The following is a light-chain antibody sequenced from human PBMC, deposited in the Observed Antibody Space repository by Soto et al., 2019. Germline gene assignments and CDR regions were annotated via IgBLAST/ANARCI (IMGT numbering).Light chain of an antibody. CDR3: SSYSDTNICL. Sequence: QSALTQPPSASGSPGQAVTISCTGTSRDIGGYDFVSWYQVRPGEAPQLIIYNVNGRPSGVPRRFSGSKSGNTASLTVSGLQAVHEADYYCSSYSDTNICLFGNGTKVTVL. V-gene: IGLV2-8*01. CDR2: NVN. CDR1: SRDIGGYDF. J-gene: IGLJ1*01.